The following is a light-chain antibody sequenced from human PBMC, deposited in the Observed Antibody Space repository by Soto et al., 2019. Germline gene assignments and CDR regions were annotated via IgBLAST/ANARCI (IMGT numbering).Light chain of an antibody. CDR3: ATWDGSLPGEV. Sequence: QSVLTQSPSVSAAPGQKVTISCSGSSSNIGNNYVSWYQQLPGTAPKLLIYDNNKRPSEIPDRFSGSKSGTSGTLDITGLQTGDEADYYCATWDGSLPGEVFGGGTKLTVL. CDR2: DNN. V-gene: IGLV1-51*01. CDR1: SSNIGNNY. J-gene: IGLJ2*01.